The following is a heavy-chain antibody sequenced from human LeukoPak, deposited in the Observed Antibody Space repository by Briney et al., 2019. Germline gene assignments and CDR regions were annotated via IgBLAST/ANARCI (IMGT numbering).Heavy chain of an antibody. J-gene: IGHJ4*02. Sequence: GGSLRLSCAASGFTFDDYAIHWVRQAPGKGLEWVSGISWYSGTIAYADSVKGRFTISRDNAKNSLYLQMNSLRAEDTAFYYCAKDMLGGSGSYYVYGAFDYWGQGTLVTVSS. CDR2: ISWYSGTI. D-gene: IGHD3-10*01. CDR1: GFTFDDYA. CDR3: AKDMLGGSGSYYVYGAFDY. V-gene: IGHV3-9*01.